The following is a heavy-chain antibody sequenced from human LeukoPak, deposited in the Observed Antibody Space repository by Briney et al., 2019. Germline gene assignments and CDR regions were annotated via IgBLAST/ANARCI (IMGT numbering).Heavy chain of an antibody. Sequence: GGSLRLSCAASGLTFSGYDMHWVRQAPGKGLEWVAVIWYDGSNKYYGDSVKGRFIISRDNSRNTLYLQMNSLRAEDTAVYYCARDLMPLYGMDVWGQGTTVTASS. V-gene: IGHV3-33*08. CDR2: IWYDGSNK. CDR1: GLTFSGYD. D-gene: IGHD2-15*01. J-gene: IGHJ6*02. CDR3: ARDLMPLYGMDV.